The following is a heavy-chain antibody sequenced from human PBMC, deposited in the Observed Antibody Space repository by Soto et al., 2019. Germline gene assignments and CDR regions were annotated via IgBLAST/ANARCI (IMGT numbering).Heavy chain of an antibody. J-gene: IGHJ4*02. D-gene: IGHD5-12*01. CDR2: LWYDGSRE. CDR3: ARDIGNSGFYIDY. V-gene: IGHV3-33*01. Sequence: QVQLVESGGSVVQPGRSLRLSCAASGFTFSNFGFHWVRQAPGKGLEWVGALWYDGSREEYTDSVKGRFTISRDNSKNTLYLQMNSLRVEDTAVYYCARDIGNSGFYIDYWGQGTLVTVSS. CDR1: GFTFSNFG.